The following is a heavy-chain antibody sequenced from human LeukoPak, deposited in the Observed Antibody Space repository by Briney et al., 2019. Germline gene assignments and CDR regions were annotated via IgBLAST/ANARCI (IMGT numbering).Heavy chain of an antibody. V-gene: IGHV3-30*02. D-gene: IGHD3-16*01. CDR1: GFIFSNYD. Sequence: GGSLRLSCEASGFIFSNYDMHWVGQAPGKGLDWVAFIRYDGDNEHYADSVKGRFTISRDNSKNTLYLQMNSLRVEDTALYYCVKDSYGYDSWGQGTLVTVSS. CDR3: VKDSYGYDS. J-gene: IGHJ4*02. CDR2: IRYDGDNE.